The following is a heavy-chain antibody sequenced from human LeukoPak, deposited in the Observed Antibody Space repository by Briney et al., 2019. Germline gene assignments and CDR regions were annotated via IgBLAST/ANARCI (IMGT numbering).Heavy chain of an antibody. CDR2: IIPIFGTA. CDR1: GGTFSSYA. J-gene: IGHJ6*02. Sequence: SVKVSCMASGGTFSSYAISWVRQAPGQGLEWMGGIIPIFGTANYAQKFQGRVTITADESTSTAYMELSSLRSEDTAVYYCARAAGELLYYYGMDVWGQGTTVTVSS. D-gene: IGHD1-7*01. CDR3: ARAAGELLYYYGMDV. V-gene: IGHV1-69*01.